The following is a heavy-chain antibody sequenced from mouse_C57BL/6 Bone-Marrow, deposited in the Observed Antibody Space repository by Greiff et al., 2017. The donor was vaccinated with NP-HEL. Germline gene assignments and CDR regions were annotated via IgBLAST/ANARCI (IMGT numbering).Heavy chain of an antibody. V-gene: IGHV1-82*01. Sequence: QVQLQQSGPELVKPGASVKISCKASGYAFSSSWMNWVKQRPGKGLEWIGRIYPGDGDTNYNGKFKGKATLTADKSSSTAYMQLSSLTSEDSAVYFCAREGHTVLDFDYWGQGTILTVSS. D-gene: IGHD1-1*01. CDR3: AREGHTVLDFDY. CDR1: GYAFSSSW. CDR2: IYPGDGDT. J-gene: IGHJ2*01.